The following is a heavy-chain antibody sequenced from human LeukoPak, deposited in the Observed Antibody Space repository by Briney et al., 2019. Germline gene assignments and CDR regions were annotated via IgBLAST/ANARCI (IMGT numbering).Heavy chain of an antibody. V-gene: IGHV4-4*07. CDR1: GGSISSYY. J-gene: IGHJ4*02. CDR2: FYTSGST. Sequence: SGTLSLTCTVSGGSISSYYWSWIRQPAGKGLEWIGRFYTSGSTNYNPSLKSRVTISVDTSKNQFSLKLNSVTAADTAVYYCARGRDGYNFLNRGEYYYFDYWGQGTLVTVSS. D-gene: IGHD5-24*01. CDR3: ARGRDGYNFLNRGEYYYFDY.